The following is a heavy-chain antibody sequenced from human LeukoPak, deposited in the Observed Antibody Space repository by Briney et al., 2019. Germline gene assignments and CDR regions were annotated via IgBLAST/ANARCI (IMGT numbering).Heavy chain of an antibody. V-gene: IGHV3-21*01. J-gene: IGHJ3*02. CDR2: ISSSSSYI. CDR3: ARFGPGTNAFDI. D-gene: IGHD2-2*01. CDR1: GFTFSSYS. Sequence: GGSLRPSCAASGFTFSSYSMNWVRQAPGKGLEWVSSISSSSSYIYYADSVKGRFTISRDNAKNSLYLQMNSLRAEDTAVYYCARFGPGTNAFDIWGQGTMVTVSS.